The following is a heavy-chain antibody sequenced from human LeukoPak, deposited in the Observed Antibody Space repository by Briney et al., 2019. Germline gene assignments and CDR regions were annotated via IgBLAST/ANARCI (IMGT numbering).Heavy chain of an antibody. CDR2: ISSDGSSI. V-gene: IGHV3-74*01. D-gene: IGHD2-15*01. Sequence: GGSLRLSCAASGFIFSNYWMHWVRQAPGKGLVWVSRISSDGSSISYADSVKGRFTISRDNAKNTLYVQMNSLRAEDTAVYYCARDRIRFCAGGSCYTGYHFDYWGQGTLVTVSS. CDR3: ARDRIRFCAGGSCYTGYHFDY. CDR1: GFIFSNYW. J-gene: IGHJ4*02.